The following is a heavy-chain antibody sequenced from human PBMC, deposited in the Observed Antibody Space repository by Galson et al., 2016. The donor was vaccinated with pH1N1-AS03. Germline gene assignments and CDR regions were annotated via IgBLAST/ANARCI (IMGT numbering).Heavy chain of an antibody. CDR3: AKDRGHSSGWYPAFYFDS. CDR1: GFTFANTA. D-gene: IGHD6-19*01. CDR2: VSGNGGSE. Sequence: SLRLSCAASGFTFANTAMNWVRQAPGKGLAWVAAVSGNGGSEYYADSVKGRFTISRDNPKNTLFLQMNNLRAEDTAVHYCAKDRGHSSGWYPAFYFDSWGQGTQVTVSS. V-gene: IGHV3-23*01. J-gene: IGHJ4*02.